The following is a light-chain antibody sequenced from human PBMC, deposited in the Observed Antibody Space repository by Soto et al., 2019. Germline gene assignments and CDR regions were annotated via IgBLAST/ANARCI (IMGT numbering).Light chain of an antibody. V-gene: IGLV2-11*01. J-gene: IGLJ1*01. CDR1: SSDVGDYNF. CDR3: CSYAGSYTWV. CDR2: DVS. Sequence: QSALTQPRSVSGSPGQSVTISCTGTSSDVGDYNFVSWYQHHPGKAPKLMIYDVSKRPSGVPDRFSGSKSGNTASLTISGLPAEDEADYYCCSYAGSYTWVFGTGTKVTVL.